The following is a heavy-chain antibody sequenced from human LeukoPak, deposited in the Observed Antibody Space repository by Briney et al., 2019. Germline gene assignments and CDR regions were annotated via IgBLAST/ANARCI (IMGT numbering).Heavy chain of an antibody. J-gene: IGHJ5*02. CDR1: GYTFTSYG. CDR2: SSAYNGNT. Sequence: SVKVSYKASGYTFTSYGISWVRHAPGQGLEWMGWSSAYNGNTNYAQKLQGRVTMTTDTSTSTAYKELRSLRCDDTAVDYCARDSSSWDDDNWFDLWGQGTLVTVSS. D-gene: IGHD6-13*01. V-gene: IGHV1-18*01. CDR3: ARDSSSWDDDNWFDL.